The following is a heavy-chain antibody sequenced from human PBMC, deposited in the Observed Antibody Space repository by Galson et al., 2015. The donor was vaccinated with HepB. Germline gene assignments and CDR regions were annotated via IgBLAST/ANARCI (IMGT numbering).Heavy chain of an antibody. CDR1: GFTFYVYT. CDR3: AKDSGFGGEHY. CDR2: IRGSDTGT. D-gene: IGHD3-16*01. Sequence: SLRLSCAASGFTFYVYTMNWVRQAPGKGLEWVSAIRGSDTGTYYADSVKGRFTISRDDSKNTVFLQLNSLRAEDTAIYYCAKDSGFGGEHYWGQGILVTVSS. J-gene: IGHJ4*02. V-gene: IGHV3-23*01.